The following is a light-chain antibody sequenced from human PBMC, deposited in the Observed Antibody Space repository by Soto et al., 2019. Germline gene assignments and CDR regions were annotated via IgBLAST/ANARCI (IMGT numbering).Light chain of an antibody. CDR3: QQYDSGWT. Sequence: EIVLTQSSGSLSLSPGERATLSCRASQSISGTFLAWYQHKPGQAPRVLIYGASRRATGIPDRFSGSGSGTDFTLTISRLEPEDFALYYCQQYDSGWTFGQGTKVEMK. CDR2: GAS. V-gene: IGKV3-20*01. CDR1: QSISGTF. J-gene: IGKJ1*01.